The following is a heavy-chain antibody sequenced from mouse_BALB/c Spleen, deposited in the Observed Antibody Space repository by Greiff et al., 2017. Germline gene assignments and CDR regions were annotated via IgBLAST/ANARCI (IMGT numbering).Heavy chain of an antibody. D-gene: IGHD2-4*01. CDR3: AREGLRIYYDYDPFDY. V-gene: IGHV5-17*02. Sequence: DVMLVESGGGLVQPGGSRKLSCAASGFTFSSFGMHWVRQAPEKGLEWVAYISSGSSTIYYADTVKGRFTISRDNPKNTLFLQMTSLRSEDTAMYYCAREGLRIYYDYDPFDYWGQGTTLTVSS. CDR1: GFTFSSFG. J-gene: IGHJ2*01. CDR2: ISSGSSTI.